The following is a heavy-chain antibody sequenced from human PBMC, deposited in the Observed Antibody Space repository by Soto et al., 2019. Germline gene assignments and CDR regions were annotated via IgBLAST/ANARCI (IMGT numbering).Heavy chain of an antibody. CDR3: ARMATYYDSSGYRDY. Sequence: ASETLSLTCTVSGGSISSGDYYWSWIRQPPGKGLEWIGYFYYSGSTYYNPSLKSRVTISVDTSKNQFSLKLSSVTAADTAVYYCARMATYYDSSGYRDYWGQGTLVTVSS. CDR2: FYYSGST. J-gene: IGHJ4*02. V-gene: IGHV4-30-4*01. D-gene: IGHD3-22*01. CDR1: GGSISSGDYY.